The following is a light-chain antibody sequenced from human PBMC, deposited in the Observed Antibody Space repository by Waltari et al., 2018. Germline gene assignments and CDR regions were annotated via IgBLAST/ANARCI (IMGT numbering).Light chain of an antibody. J-gene: IGLJ2*01. CDR2: DVY. Sequence: QYALTQPASVSGYPGQAIIISCTGTGSDVGGYDYVSWYQQYPGKAPRLIIYDVYNRPSGVSNRFSGSKSDNTASLTISGLQAEDESVYYCSSYTSSGVVFGGGTKLTVL. V-gene: IGLV2-14*01. CDR1: GSDVGGYDY. CDR3: SSYTSSGVV.